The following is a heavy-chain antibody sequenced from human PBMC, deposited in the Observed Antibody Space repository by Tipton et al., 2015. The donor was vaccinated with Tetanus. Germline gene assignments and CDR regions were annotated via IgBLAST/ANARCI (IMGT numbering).Heavy chain of an antibody. J-gene: IGHJ4*02. CDR1: DDSMSTGTSY. D-gene: IGHD5-24*01. CDR2: VYYDGSP. Sequence: TLSLTCTVSDDSMSTGTSYWGWVRQPPGMALEWIGTVYYDGSPYYNSSLKSRLTISVDTSKRQFFLRLTSVTAADTAIYYCARTTRRWLHPDFWGQGTLVTVSA. CDR3: ARTTRRWLHPDF. V-gene: IGHV4-39*01.